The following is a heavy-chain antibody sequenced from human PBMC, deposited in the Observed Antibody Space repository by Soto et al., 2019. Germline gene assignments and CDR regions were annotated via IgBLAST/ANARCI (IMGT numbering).Heavy chain of an antibody. Sequence: EVQLVESGGGLVQPGGSLRLSCAASGFTFSSYEMNWVRQAPGKGLEWVSYISSSGSTIYYADSVKGRFTISRDNAKNSLYLQMNSLRDEDTAVYYWARDRDGYNYFYYYYGMDVWGQGTTVTVSS. CDR1: GFTFSSYE. D-gene: IGHD1-1*01. J-gene: IGHJ6*02. V-gene: IGHV3-48*03. CDR3: ARDRDGYNYFYYYYGMDV. CDR2: ISSSGSTI.